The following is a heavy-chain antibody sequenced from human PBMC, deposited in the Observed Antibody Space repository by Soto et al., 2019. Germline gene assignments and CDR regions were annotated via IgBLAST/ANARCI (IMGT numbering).Heavy chain of an antibody. J-gene: IGHJ6*02. Sequence: QVRLQESGPGLVKPSETLSLTCTVSGGSISSSYWSWIRQPPGKGLEWIGYMYKTGSTVYNPSLKSRVTISGDTSKNQLYLKVNSGTAADTAVYYCARDLWGYCGTDCYPLDVWGQGTTVTVSS. CDR2: MYKTGST. V-gene: IGHV4-59*01. D-gene: IGHD2-21*02. CDR1: GGSISSSY. CDR3: ARDLWGYCGTDCYPLDV.